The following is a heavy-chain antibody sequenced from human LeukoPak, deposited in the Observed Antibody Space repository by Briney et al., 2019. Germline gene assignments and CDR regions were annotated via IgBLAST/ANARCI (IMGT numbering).Heavy chain of an antibody. D-gene: IGHD3-22*01. Sequence: GGSLRLSCAASGFTFSSYWMHWVRQAPGKGLVWVSRINSDGSSTSYADSVKGRFTISRDNAKNTLYLQMNSLRAEATAVYYCAREGVVIAPDAFDIWGQGTMVTVSS. CDR3: AREGVVIAPDAFDI. CDR2: INSDGSST. CDR1: GFTFSSYW. V-gene: IGHV3-74*01. J-gene: IGHJ3*02.